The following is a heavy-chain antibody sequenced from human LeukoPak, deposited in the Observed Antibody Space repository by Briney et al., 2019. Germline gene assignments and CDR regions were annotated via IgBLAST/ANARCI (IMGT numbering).Heavy chain of an antibody. CDR3: AKDSVVGATSGLFDY. Sequence: GGSLRLSCAASGFTFSSYAMSWVRQAPGKGLEWVSAISGSGGNTYYADSVKGRFTISRDNSKNTLYLQMNSLRAEDTAVYYCAKDSVVGATSGLFDYWGQGTQVTVSS. D-gene: IGHD1-26*01. J-gene: IGHJ4*02. CDR2: ISGSGGNT. CDR1: GFTFSSYA. V-gene: IGHV3-23*01.